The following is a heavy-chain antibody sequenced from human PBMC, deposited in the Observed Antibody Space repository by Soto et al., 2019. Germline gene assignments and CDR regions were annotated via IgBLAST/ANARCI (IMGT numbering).Heavy chain of an antibody. V-gene: IGHV4-61*08. CDR3: ARIPVDTSMIYWLDP. D-gene: IGHD5-18*01. Sequence: ASETLSLTCTVSGGSVSSGDYYWSWIRQPPGKGLEWIGYIYYSGNTNYNPSLKSRVIISVDTSKNLFSLKLTSVTAADTAVYYCARIPVDTSMIYWLDPWGQGTLVTVPQ. CDR2: IYYSGNT. J-gene: IGHJ5*02. CDR1: GGSVSSGDYY.